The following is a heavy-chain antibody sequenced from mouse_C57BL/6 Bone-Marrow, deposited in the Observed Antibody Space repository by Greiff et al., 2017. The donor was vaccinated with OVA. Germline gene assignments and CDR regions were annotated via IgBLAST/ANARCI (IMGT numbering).Heavy chain of an antibody. J-gene: IGHJ1*03. Sequence: EVMLVESGGGLVQPKGSLKLSCAASGFSFNTYAMNWVRQAPGKGLEWVARIRSKSNNYATYYADSVKDRFTISRDDSESMLYLQMNNLKTEDTAMYYCVRQRNGSSYDWYFDVWGTGTTVTVSS. D-gene: IGHD1-1*01. CDR3: VRQRNGSSYDWYFDV. CDR2: IRSKSNNYAT. V-gene: IGHV10-1*01. CDR1: GFSFNTYA.